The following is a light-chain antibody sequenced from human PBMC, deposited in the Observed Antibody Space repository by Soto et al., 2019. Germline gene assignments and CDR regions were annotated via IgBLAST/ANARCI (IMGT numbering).Light chain of an antibody. V-gene: IGKV3-11*01. J-gene: IGKJ4*01. CDR3: QQRSNWLT. Sequence: IVMTQSPATLSVSPGRRATLSSRASQSVSSYLAWYQQKPGQAPRLLIYDASNRATGIPARFSGSGSGTDFTLTISSLEPEDFAVYYCQQRSNWLTFGGGTKVDIK. CDR2: DAS. CDR1: QSVSSY.